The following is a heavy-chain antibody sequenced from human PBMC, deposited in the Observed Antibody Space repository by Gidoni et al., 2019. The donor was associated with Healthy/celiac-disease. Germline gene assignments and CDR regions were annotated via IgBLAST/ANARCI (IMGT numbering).Heavy chain of an antibody. Sequence: EVQLVESGGVVVQPGGSLRLSCAASGFTFDDYTMHWVRQAPGKGLEWVSLSSWDGGSTYYTDSVKGRFTISRDNSKNSLYLQMNSLRTEDTALYYCAKETEVYYYYYMDVWGKGTTVTVSS. CDR1: GFTFDDYT. J-gene: IGHJ6*03. V-gene: IGHV3-43*01. CDR2: SSWDGGST. CDR3: AKETEVYYYYYMDV.